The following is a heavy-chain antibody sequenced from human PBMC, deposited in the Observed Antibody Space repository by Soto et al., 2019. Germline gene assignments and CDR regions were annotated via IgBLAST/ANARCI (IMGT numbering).Heavy chain of an antibody. V-gene: IGHV3-64D*06. D-gene: IGHD3-3*01. CDR1: GFTFSSYA. CDR2: ISSNGGST. Sequence: GGSLRLSCSASGFTFSSYAMHWVRQAPGKGLEYVSAISSNGGSTYYADSVKGRFTISRDNSKNTLYLQMSSLRAEDTAVYYCVRSYYDFWSGYYTGGYYFDYWGQGTLVTVSS. CDR3: VRSYYDFWSGYYTGGYYFDY. J-gene: IGHJ4*02.